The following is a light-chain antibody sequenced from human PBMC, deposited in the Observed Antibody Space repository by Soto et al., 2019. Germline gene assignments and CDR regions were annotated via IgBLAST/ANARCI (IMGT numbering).Light chain of an antibody. CDR2: GAS. CDR3: QQYGSSPFMYT. V-gene: IGKV3-20*01. CDR1: QSVSSSY. J-gene: IGKJ2*01. Sequence: EIVLTQSPGTLSLSPGERATLSCRASQSVSSSYLAWYQQKPGQAPRLLIYGASSRDTGIPDRFSGSGSGTDFTLTISRLEPEDFAVYYCQQYGSSPFMYTFGQGTKLEIK.